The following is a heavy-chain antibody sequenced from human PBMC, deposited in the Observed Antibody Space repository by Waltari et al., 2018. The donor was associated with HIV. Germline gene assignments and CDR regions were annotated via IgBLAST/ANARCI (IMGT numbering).Heavy chain of an antibody. Sequence: EVQLVESGGDLVKPGESLRLSCAGFGFTFTNAWMTWVHQAPGKGLEWVGRIKAKSDGAATDYAPPVQGRFTISRDDSKNTLYLQMNSLKIEDTALYYCTTGVFGSGSYSRVVFDIWGQGTMVTVS. CDR2: IKAKSDGAAT. CDR3: TTGVFGSGSYSRVVFDI. J-gene: IGHJ3*02. CDR1: GFTFTNAW. V-gene: IGHV3-15*01. D-gene: IGHD3-10*01.